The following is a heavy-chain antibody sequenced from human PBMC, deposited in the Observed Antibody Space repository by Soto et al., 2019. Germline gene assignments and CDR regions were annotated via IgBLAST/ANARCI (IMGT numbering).Heavy chain of an antibody. CDR2: ISYDGSNT. J-gene: IGHJ4*02. V-gene: IGHV3-30*18. Sequence: GGSLRLSCAASGFTFNSYGIHWVRQAPGKGLEWVAVISYDGSNTYYADSVKGRFTISRDNSKNTLYLQMNSLRAEDTSVYYCAKEGGLSGSYYISSSYYFDYWGQGTLVTVSS. CDR3: AKEGGLSGSYYISSSYYFDY. D-gene: IGHD1-26*01. CDR1: GFTFNSYG.